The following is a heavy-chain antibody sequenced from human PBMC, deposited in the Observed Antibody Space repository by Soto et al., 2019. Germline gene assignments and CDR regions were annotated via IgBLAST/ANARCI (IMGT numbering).Heavy chain of an antibody. V-gene: IGHV3-74*01. CDR1: GFTFSNSW. D-gene: IGHD3-10*01. J-gene: IGHJ4*02. Sequence: GGSLRLSCAASGFTFSNSWMHWVRQTPGKGLVWVSRINTDGSYINYMDSVKGRFTVSRDNAKSTLYLQMNSLRAEDSVVYYCASSVLWPPDRNYWGQGTQVTVSS. CDR3: ASSVLWPPDRNY. CDR2: INTDGSYI.